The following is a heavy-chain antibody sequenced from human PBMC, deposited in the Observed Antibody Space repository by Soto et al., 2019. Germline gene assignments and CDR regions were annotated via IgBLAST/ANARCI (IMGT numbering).Heavy chain of an antibody. CDR1: GFTFSRYA. J-gene: IGHJ4*02. CDR3: ARSRNSAVADSFGF. CDR2: ISRDGSNK. V-gene: IGHV3-30*04. D-gene: IGHD3-10*01. Sequence: LRLSCAASGFTFSRYAIHWVRQAPGKGLEWVAVISRDGSNKYYVDSVKGRFTISRDNSKNTLYLQMNSLRDEDTAVYYCARSRNSAVADSFGFWGRGTLVTVSS.